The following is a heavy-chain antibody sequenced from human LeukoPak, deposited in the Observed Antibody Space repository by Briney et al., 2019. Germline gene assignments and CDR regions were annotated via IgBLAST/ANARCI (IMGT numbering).Heavy chain of an antibody. Sequence: GGSLRLSCAASGFTFDDYGMSWVRQAPGKGLEWVSGINWNGGSTGYADSVKGRFTISRDNAKSSLYLQMNSLRAEDTALYYCARTGIPAAHGYYYYYMDVWGKGTTVTVSS. CDR3: ARTGIPAAHGYYYYYMDV. J-gene: IGHJ6*03. CDR1: GFTFDDYG. CDR2: INWNGGST. V-gene: IGHV3-20*04. D-gene: IGHD2-2*01.